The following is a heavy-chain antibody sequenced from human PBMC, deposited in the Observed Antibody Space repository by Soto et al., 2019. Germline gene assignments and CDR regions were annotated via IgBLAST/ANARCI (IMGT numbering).Heavy chain of an antibody. CDR2: ISSSGSTI. Sequence: GGSLRLSCAASGFTFSDYYMSWIRQAPGKGLEWVSYISSSGSTIYYADSVKGRFTISRDNAKNSLYLQMNSLRAEDTAVYYCARVGDGSYSPVLVGYYYGMDVWGQGTTVTVSS. V-gene: IGHV3-11*01. CDR1: GFTFSDYY. J-gene: IGHJ6*02. D-gene: IGHD1-26*01. CDR3: ARVGDGSYSPVLVGYYYGMDV.